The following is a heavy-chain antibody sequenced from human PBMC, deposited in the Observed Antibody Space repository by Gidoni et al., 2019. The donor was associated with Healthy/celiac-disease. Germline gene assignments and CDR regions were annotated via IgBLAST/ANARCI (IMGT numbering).Heavy chain of an antibody. Sequence: QVQLVQSGAEVKKPGASVKVSCKASGYTFTGYYMHWVRQAPGQGLEWMGWINPNSGGTNYAQKFQGRVTMTRDTSISTDYMELSRLRSDDTTVYYCATPPEVHYYYYGMDVWGQGTTVTVSS. CDR2: INPNSGGT. V-gene: IGHV1-2*02. CDR1: GYTFTGYY. CDR3: ATPPEVHYYYYGMDV. J-gene: IGHJ6*02.